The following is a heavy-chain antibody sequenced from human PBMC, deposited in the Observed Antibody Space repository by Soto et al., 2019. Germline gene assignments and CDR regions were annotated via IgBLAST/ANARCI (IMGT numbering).Heavy chain of an antibody. CDR3: AHSRSWYSGLDV. D-gene: IGHD6-13*01. V-gene: IGHV2-5*02. J-gene: IGHJ6*02. CDR1: ELLGSTRGGG. CDR2: IYWDDDK. Sequence: YELLGSTRGGGVGWIRQPPGKALEWLALIYWDDDKRYSPSLKSRLTITKDTSKNQVVLTLTTMDPVDTAISYCAHSRSWYSGLDVWGQGPTVTVS.